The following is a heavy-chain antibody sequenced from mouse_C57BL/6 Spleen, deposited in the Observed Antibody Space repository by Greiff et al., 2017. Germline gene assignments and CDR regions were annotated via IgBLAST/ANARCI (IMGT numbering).Heavy chain of an antibody. V-gene: IGHV3-6*01. CDR1: GYSITSGYY. D-gene: IGHD2-4*01. CDR3: ARGRGDYDGYFDY. J-gene: IGHJ2*01. Sequence: EVKLMESGPGLVKPSQSLSLTCSVTGYSITSGYYWNWIRQFPGNKLEWMGYISYDGSNNYNPSLKNRISITRDTSKNQFFLKLNSVTTEDTATYYCARGRGDYDGYFDYWGQGTTLTVSS. CDR2: ISYDGSN.